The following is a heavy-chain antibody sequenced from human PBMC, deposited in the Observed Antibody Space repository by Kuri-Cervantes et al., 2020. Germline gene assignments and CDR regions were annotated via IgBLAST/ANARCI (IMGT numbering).Heavy chain of an antibody. CDR3: AKVYYSGYYYYMDV. V-gene: IGHV3-23*01. CDR2: ISSTGNYI. CDR1: GFIFRNYA. Sequence: GGSLRLSCAASGFIFRNYALSWVRQAPGKGLEWVSSISSTGNYIYYSDSVKGRFTISRDNSKNTLYLQMNSLRAEDTAVYYCAKVYYSGYYYYMDVWGKGTTVTVSS. D-gene: IGHD2-15*01. J-gene: IGHJ6*03.